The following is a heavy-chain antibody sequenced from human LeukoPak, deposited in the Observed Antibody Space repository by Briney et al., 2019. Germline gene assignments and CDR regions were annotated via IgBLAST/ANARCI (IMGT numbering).Heavy chain of an antibody. V-gene: IGHV5-51*01. D-gene: IGHD4-17*01. CDR3: ARAVSTVTKIWLDP. J-gene: IGHJ5*02. Sequence: GEPLKFSCKASGYSFTSYWLAWVRQMPGKGLEWMGIIYPGDSDTTYSPSFQGQVTISADRSINTAYLQWSSLKASDTAMYYCARAVSTVTKIWLDPWGQGTLVTVSS. CDR1: GYSFTSYW. CDR2: IYPGDSDT.